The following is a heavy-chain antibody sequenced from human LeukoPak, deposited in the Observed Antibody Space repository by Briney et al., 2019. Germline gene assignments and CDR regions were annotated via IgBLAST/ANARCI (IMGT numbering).Heavy chain of an antibody. D-gene: IGHD6-6*01. V-gene: IGHV4-61*05. CDR2: VYYTGGT. Sequence: SETLSLTCTVSGGSISSSSYYWGWIRQPPGKGLEWIGYVYYTGGTSYNPSLKSRVTISGDTSKNQFSLKLSSVTAADTAVYYCTRRGGSSSSDWFDPWGQGTLVIVSS. J-gene: IGHJ5*02. CDR1: GGSISSSSYY. CDR3: TRRGGSSSSDWFDP.